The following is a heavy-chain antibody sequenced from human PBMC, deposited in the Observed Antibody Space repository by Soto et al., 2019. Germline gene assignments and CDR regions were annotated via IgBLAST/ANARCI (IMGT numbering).Heavy chain of an antibody. D-gene: IGHD3-22*01. CDR1: GVTFSNYA. Sequence: HPGGSLRLSCAASGVTFSNYAMHWVRQAPGKGLEWVAVIWPDGTNKYYADSVKGRFTISRDKSKDTLYLQMNSLRAEDTAVYYCARAPLTIYDTSGYYDYWGQGIQVTV. CDR3: ARAPLTIYDTSGYYDY. J-gene: IGHJ4*02. V-gene: IGHV3-33*01. CDR2: IWPDGTNK.